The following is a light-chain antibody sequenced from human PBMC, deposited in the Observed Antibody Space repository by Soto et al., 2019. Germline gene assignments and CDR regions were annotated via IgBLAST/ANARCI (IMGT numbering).Light chain of an antibody. V-gene: IGKV1-8*01. J-gene: IGKJ5*01. CDR1: QGISSY. CDR2: AAS. Sequence: AIRMTQSPSSFSASTGDIVTITFRASQGISSYLAWYQQKPGKAPKLLIYAASTLQSGVPSRFSGSGSGTDFTLTISCLQSEDFATYYCQQYYSYRSITFGQGTRLEIK. CDR3: QQYYSYRSIT.